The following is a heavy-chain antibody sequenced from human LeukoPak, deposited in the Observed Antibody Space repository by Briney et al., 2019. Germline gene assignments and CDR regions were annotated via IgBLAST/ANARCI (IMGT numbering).Heavy chain of an antibody. J-gene: IGHJ6*02. CDR3: ARRMTIAVAGTRYYYYGMDV. Sequence: PSETLSLTCTVSGGSISSSSYYWGWIRQPPVKGLEWIGSIYYSGSTYYNPSLKSRVTIFVDTSKNQFSLTLSSVTAADTAVYYCARRMTIAVAGTRYYYYGMDVWGQGTTVTVSS. CDR1: GGSISSSSYY. V-gene: IGHV4-39*01. D-gene: IGHD6-19*01. CDR2: IYYSGST.